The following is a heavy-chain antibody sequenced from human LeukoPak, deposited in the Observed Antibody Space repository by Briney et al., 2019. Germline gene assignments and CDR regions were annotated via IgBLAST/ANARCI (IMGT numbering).Heavy chain of an antibody. CDR2: IYTSGST. V-gene: IGHV4-61*02. Sequence: PSQTLSLTCTVSGGSISSGSYYWSWIRQPAGKGLEWIGRIYTSGSTNYNPSLKSRVTISVDTSKNQFSLKLSSVTAADTAVYYCARGADPDSGSSYRYYYYYYYMDVWGKGTKVTVSS. CDR1: GGSISSGSYY. D-gene: IGHD1-26*01. CDR3: ARGADPDSGSSYRYYYYYYYMDV. J-gene: IGHJ6*03.